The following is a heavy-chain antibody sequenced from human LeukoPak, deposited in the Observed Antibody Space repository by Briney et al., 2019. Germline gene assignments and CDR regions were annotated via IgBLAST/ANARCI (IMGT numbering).Heavy chain of an antibody. D-gene: IGHD5-24*01. CDR1: GFTFSSYA. J-gene: IGHJ4*02. Sequence: GGSLRLSCAASGFTFSSYAMSWVRQAPGKGLEWVSAISGSGGSTYYADSVKGRFTISRDNSKNTLYPQMNSLRAEDTAVHYCAKDQGRDGYNYQDYFGYWGQGTLVTVSS. CDR3: AKDQGRDGYNYQDYFGY. CDR2: ISGSGGST. V-gene: IGHV3-23*01.